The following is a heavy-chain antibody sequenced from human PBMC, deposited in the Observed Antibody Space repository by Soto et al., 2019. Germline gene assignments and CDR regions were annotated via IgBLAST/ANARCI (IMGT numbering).Heavy chain of an antibody. J-gene: IGHJ4*02. D-gene: IGHD4-17*01. CDR3: ARGRYGDYVWYFDY. Sequence: GGFLRLSCAASGFTFSSYGMHWVRQAPGKGLEWVAVIWYDGSNKYYADSVKGRFTISRDNSKNTLYLQMNSLRAEDTAVYYCARGRYGDYVWYFDYWGQGTLVTVSS. CDR2: IWYDGSNK. V-gene: IGHV3-33*01. CDR1: GFTFSSYG.